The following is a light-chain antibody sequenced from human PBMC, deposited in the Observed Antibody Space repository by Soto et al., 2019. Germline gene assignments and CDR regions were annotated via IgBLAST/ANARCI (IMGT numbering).Light chain of an antibody. CDR2: RAS. CDR1: QSIRNNY. V-gene: IGKV3-20*01. Sequence: ESVLTQAPGALSLSTGERATLSCRASQSIRNNYLAWYQQKPGQAPGLLIYRASSRATGIPDRFSGSGSGTDFTLTISRLETEDFVVYYCQPDGGLPATFGQGPRMDIK. CDR3: QPDGGLPAT. J-gene: IGKJ5*01.